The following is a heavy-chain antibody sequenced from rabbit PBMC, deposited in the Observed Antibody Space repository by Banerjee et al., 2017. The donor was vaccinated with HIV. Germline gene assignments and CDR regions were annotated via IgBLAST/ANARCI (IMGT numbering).Heavy chain of an antibody. J-gene: IGHJ4*01. Sequence: QEQLEESGGDLVKPEGSLTLTCTASGFSFSSSYWICWVRQAPGKGLEWIGCIYTGSSGSTYYASWAKGRFTISKTSSTTVTLQMTSMTDADTATYFCARGAGYTTYGYYYFTLWGPGTLVTVS. D-gene: IGHD7-1*01. V-gene: IGHV1S45*01. CDR3: ARGAGYTTYGYYYFTL. CDR1: GFSFSSSYW. CDR2: IYTGSSGST.